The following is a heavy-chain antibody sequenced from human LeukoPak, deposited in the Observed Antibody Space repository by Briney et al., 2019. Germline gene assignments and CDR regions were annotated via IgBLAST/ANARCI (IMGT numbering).Heavy chain of an antibody. J-gene: IGHJ4*02. Sequence: PETLSLTCTVSGYSISSGYYWGWIRQPPGKGLEWIGSIYHSGSTYYNPSLKSRVTISVDTSKNQFSLKLSSVTAADTAVYYCARLRYYGSGSYSRYFFDYWGQGTLVTVSS. CDR2: IYHSGST. V-gene: IGHV4-38-2*02. CDR3: ARLRYYGSGSYSRYFFDY. D-gene: IGHD3-10*01. CDR1: GYSISSGYY.